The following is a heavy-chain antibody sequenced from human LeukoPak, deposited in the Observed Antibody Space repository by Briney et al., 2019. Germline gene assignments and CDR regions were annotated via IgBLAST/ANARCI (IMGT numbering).Heavy chain of an antibody. CDR2: IKQDGSEK. V-gene: IGHV3-7*03. J-gene: IGHJ4*02. CDR3: ARDRSSSF. CDR1: GFTFSSYW. D-gene: IGHD6-13*01. Sequence: GGSLRLSCAASGFTFSSYWMSWVRQAPGKGLEWVANIKQDGSEKYYVDSVKGRFTISGDNAKNLVYLQMNNLRAEDTAVYYCARDRSSSFWGQGILVTVSS.